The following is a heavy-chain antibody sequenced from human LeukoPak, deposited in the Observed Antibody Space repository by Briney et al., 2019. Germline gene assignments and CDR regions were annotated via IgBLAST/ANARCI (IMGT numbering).Heavy chain of an antibody. V-gene: IGHV1-69*13. D-gene: IGHD2-2*01. CDR2: XIXIXGTA. Sequence: SVXXXXXASGGTFSSYAXXXXRQAXGQGLXXXXXXIXIXGTANYAQKFQGRVTITADESTSTAYMELSSLRSEDTAVYYCARVDVRDVVVPAAFTGAPDYWGQGTLVTVSS. J-gene: IGHJ4*02. CDR3: ARVDVRDVVVPAAFTGAPDY. CDR1: GGTFSSYA.